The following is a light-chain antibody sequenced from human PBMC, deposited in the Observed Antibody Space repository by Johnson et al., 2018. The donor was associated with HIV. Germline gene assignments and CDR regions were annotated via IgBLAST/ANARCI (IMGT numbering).Light chain of an antibody. CDR1: SSNIGNTY. Sequence: QSVLTQPPSVSAAPGQKVTISCSGSSSNIGNTYVSWYQQLPGTAPKLLIYDNNKRPSGIPDRFSGSKSGTSATLAITGLQTGDEADYYCGTWDNSLSAVFGTGTKVTVL. J-gene: IGLJ1*01. CDR3: GTWDNSLSAV. V-gene: IGLV1-51*01. CDR2: DNN.